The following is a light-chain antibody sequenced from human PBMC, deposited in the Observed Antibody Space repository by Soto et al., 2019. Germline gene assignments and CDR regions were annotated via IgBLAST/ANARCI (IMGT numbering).Light chain of an antibody. Sequence: QSVLTHPASVSGSPGQSITISCTGTSSDVGGYNYVSWYQQHPGKAPKLMIYDVSNRPSGVSNRFSGSKSGNTASLTISGLQAEDEADYYCSSYTSSSTVGVFGTGTKVTVL. CDR2: DVS. J-gene: IGLJ1*01. CDR1: SSDVGGYNY. CDR3: SSYTSSSTVGV. V-gene: IGLV2-14*01.